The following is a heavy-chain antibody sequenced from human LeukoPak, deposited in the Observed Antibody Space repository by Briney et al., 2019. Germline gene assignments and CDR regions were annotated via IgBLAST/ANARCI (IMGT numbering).Heavy chain of an antibody. CDR1: GFTFSDYY. D-gene: IGHD4-11*01. V-gene: IGHV3-11*01. CDR2: ISSSGSTI. CDR3: ARETKTTSFDY. J-gene: IGHJ4*02. Sequence: PGGSLRLSCAASGFTFSDYYMSWIRQAPGKGLEWVSYISSSGSTIYYADSVKGRFTISRDNAKNSLFLQMNSLRADDTAVYYCARETKTTSFDYWGQGTLVTVSS.